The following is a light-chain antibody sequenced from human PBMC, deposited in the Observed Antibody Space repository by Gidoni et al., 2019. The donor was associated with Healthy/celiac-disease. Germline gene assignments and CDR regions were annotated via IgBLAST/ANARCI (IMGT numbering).Light chain of an antibody. CDR3: QQYNNWSGT. CDR1: QSVSSN. J-gene: IGKJ3*01. V-gene: IGKV3-15*01. CDR2: GAS. Sequence: ELVMTQSPATLSVSPGERATLSCRASQSVSSNLAWYQQKPGQTPRVLIYGASTRATGIPARFSGSGSGTEFTLTISSLQSEDFAVYYCQQYNNWSGTFGPGTKVEIK.